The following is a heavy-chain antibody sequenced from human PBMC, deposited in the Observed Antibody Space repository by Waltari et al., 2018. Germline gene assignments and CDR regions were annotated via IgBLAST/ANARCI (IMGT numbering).Heavy chain of an antibody. J-gene: IGHJ4*02. CDR3: ARDPGYCSGGSCPRFDY. CDR1: GGSISSGDYY. D-gene: IGHD2-15*01. Sequence: QVQLQESGPGLVKPSQTLSLTCTVSGGSISSGDYYWSWIRQPPGKGLEWIGYIYYSGSTYYNPSLKSRVTISVDTSKNQFSLKLSSVTAADTAVYYCARDPGYCSGGSCPRFDYWGQGTLVTVSS. V-gene: IGHV4-30-4*08. CDR2: IYYSGST.